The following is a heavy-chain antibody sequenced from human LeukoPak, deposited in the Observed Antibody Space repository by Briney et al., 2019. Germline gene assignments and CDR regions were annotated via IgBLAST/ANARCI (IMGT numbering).Heavy chain of an antibody. D-gene: IGHD3-16*02. CDR2: INQDGTKR. V-gene: IGHV3-7*03. CDR3: ARDGDYDYIWGSYRFED. CDR1: GFTFSGYW. Sequence: GGSLRLSCAASGFTFSGYWMNWVRQAPGKGLGWVANINQDGTKRNYLDSVRGRFTISRDNAENSVYLQMNRLRAEDTAVYYCARDGDYDYIWGSYRFEDWGQGILVTVSS. J-gene: IGHJ4*02.